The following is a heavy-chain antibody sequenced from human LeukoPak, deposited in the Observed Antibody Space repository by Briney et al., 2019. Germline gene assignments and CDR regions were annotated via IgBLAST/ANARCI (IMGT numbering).Heavy chain of an antibody. V-gene: IGHV4-31*02. J-gene: IGHJ4*02. CDR1: GFTFSSYE. D-gene: IGHD3-3*01. CDR3: ARTLRFLEWLPYY. Sequence: LRLSCVASGFTFSSYEMNWVRQHPGKGLEWIGYIYYSGSTYYNPSLKSRVTISVDTSKNQFSLKLSSVTAADTAVYYCARTLRFLEWLPYYWGQGTLVTVSS. CDR2: IYYSGST.